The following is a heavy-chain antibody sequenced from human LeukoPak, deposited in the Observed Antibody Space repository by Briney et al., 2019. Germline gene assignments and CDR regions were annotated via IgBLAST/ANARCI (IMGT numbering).Heavy chain of an antibody. CDR3: ARLMGKEYCSSTSCYKGQTDY. CDR2: IYYSGST. V-gene: IGHV4-39*01. CDR1: GGSISSSSYY. J-gene: IGHJ4*02. D-gene: IGHD2-2*02. Sequence: SETLSLTCTVSGGSISSSSYYWGWIRQPPGKGLEWIGSIYYSGSTYYNPSLKSRVTISVDTSMNQFSLKLSSVTAAGTAVYYCARLMGKEYCSSTSCYKGQTDYWGQGTLVTVPS.